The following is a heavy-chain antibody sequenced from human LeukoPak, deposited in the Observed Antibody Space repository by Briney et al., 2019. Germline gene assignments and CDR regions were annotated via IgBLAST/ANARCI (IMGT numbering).Heavy chain of an antibody. CDR3: ARNRGWLQFDY. D-gene: IGHD5-24*01. V-gene: IGHV3-7*01. CDR2: IKEDGSEK. CDR1: GFTFSGYW. J-gene: IGHJ4*02. Sequence: GGSLRLSCAASGFTFSGYWMTWVRQAPGKGLEWVADIKEDGSEKYYVDSVKGRFTLSRDNAKNSLYLQMNSLRAEDTAVYYCARNRGWLQFDYWGQGALVTVSS.